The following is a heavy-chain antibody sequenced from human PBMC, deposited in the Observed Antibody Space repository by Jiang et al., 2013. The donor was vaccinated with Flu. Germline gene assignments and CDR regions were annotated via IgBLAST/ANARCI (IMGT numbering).Heavy chain of an antibody. CDR2: ISPYNGAT. CDR1: GYTFTTYG. Sequence: SGAEVKKPGASVKVSCKASGYTFTTYGLNWVRQAPGQGLEWMGWISPYNGATKYAQKFQDRVTLTTDTSTSTAYMDLKNLRSDDTAIFYCARDQGQAELHGSQHW. D-gene: IGHD1-7*01. V-gene: IGHV1-18*01. CDR3: ARDQGQAELHGSQH. J-gene: IGHJ1*01.